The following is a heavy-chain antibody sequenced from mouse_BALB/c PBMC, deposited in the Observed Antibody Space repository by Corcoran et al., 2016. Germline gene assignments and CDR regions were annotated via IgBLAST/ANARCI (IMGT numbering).Heavy chain of an antibody. V-gene: IGHV14-3*02. D-gene: IGHD4-1*01. CDR1: GFNIKDKY. CDR2: IDPANGNT. J-gene: IGHJ1*01. CDR3: ANWDWYFDV. Sequence: EVQLQQAGAELVKPGASVELSCTASGFNIKDKYMHGVKERPEQGLEWSGRIDPANGNTRYDPKFQGKATITADTSSNTAYLQLSSLTSEDTAVYYCANWDWYFDVWCAGTTVTVSS.